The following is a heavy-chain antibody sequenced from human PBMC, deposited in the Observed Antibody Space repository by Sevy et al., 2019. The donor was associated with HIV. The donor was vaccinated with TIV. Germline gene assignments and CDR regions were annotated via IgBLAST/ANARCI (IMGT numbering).Heavy chain of an antibody. Sequence: GGSLRLSCAASGFIFSDYWMTWVRQAPGKGLEWVATIRLDGSARYYASSVKGRFTISRDNSRNTLSLQLNSLRAEDAAVYYCAKMEGQLVSEYYFDYWGQGILVTVSS. V-gene: IGHV3-7*03. CDR3: AKMEGQLVSEYYFDY. CDR2: IRLDGSAR. J-gene: IGHJ4*02. CDR1: GFIFSDYW. D-gene: IGHD6-13*01.